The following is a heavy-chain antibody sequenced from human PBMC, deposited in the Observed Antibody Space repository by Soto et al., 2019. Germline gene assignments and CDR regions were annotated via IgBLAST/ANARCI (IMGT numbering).Heavy chain of an antibody. CDR3: ARQIPWLVYGEDRNNWFDP. CDR2: INAGNSYT. D-gene: IGHD3-9*01. J-gene: IGHJ5*02. CDR1: GYTFTDHG. Sequence: VKVSCKTSGYTFTDHGIHWVRQAPGQGLEWVGWINAGNSYTQSSQKFQGRVSLTSDRSANTAYLELSSLTAADTAVYYCARQIPWLVYGEDRNNWFDPWGQGTLVTVSS. V-gene: IGHV1-3*01.